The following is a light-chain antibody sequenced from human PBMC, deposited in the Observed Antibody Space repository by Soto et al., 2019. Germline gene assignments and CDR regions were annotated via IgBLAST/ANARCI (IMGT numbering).Light chain of an antibody. CDR2: EAS. CDR1: QYISRY. Sequence: DIEMTQPPSSLSASVGDRVTLTCRASQYISRYLNWYQHKPGKAPNLLIYEASTLQSGVPSRFSGDGSGSEFTLTINSLQPEDFATYYCQQSYSTPLYTFGPGTRVEI. V-gene: IGKV1-39*01. CDR3: QQSYSTPLYT. J-gene: IGKJ3*01.